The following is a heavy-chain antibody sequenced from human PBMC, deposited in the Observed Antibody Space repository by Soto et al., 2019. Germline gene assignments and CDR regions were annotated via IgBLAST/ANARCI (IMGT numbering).Heavy chain of an antibody. CDR2: ISDGGLT. V-gene: IGHV4-59*01. CDR1: GGSIYTYY. Sequence: SSETLSLTCHVSGGSIYTYYWTWSRQSPGKGLEWIGYISDGGLTNYNPSLKSRVTISVDTSKKQVSLKLSSVSAEDTAIYGCAGDCSSSNCPEDHYFVLEVRGPGTTVIVSS. J-gene: IGHJ6*02. D-gene: IGHD2-2*01. CDR3: AGDCSSSNCPEDHYFVLEV.